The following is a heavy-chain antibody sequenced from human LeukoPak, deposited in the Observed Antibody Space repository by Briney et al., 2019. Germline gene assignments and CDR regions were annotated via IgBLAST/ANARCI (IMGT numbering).Heavy chain of an antibody. Sequence: PSETLSLTCTVSGGSISSYCWSWIRQPPGKGLEWIGYIYYSGSTNYNPSLKSRVTISVDTSKNQFSLKLSSVTAADTAVYYCARAFRGFDYWGQGTLVTVSS. CDR2: IYYSGST. CDR1: GGSISSYC. D-gene: IGHD3-10*01. V-gene: IGHV4-59*01. J-gene: IGHJ4*02. CDR3: ARAFRGFDY.